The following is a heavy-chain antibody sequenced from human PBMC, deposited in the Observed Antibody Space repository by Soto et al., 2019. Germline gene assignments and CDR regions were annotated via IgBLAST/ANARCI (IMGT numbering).Heavy chain of an antibody. D-gene: IGHD6-6*01. J-gene: IGHJ4*02. Sequence: TETLSLTSTVSGGSISSYYWSWIRQHPGKGLEWIGYIYYSGSTYYNPSLKSRVTISVDTSKNQFSLKLSSVTAADTAVYYCAREGSSPSYYFDYWAQGTLVTVSS. CDR1: GGSISSYY. V-gene: IGHV4-59*12. CDR2: IYYSGST. CDR3: AREGSSPSYYFDY.